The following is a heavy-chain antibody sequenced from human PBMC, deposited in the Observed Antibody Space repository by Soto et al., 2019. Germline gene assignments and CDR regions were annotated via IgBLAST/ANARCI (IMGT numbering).Heavy chain of an antibody. V-gene: IGHV4-59*01. CDR2: IYYSGST. CDR3: ARDSYNFDD. CDR1: GGSIRSYY. J-gene: IGHJ4*02. Sequence: SETLSLTCTVSGGSIRSYYWSWIRLPPGKGLEWIGYIYYSGSTDYNPSLKSRVTISVDTSKNQFSLRLRSVTAADTAVYYCARDSYNFDDWGQGILVTVSS. D-gene: IGHD5-18*01.